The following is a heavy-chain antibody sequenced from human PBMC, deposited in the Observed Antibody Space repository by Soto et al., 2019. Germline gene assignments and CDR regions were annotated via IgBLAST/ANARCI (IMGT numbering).Heavy chain of an antibody. Sequence: QVQLQESGPGLVKPSQTLSLTCTVSGGSISSGGYYWSWIRQHPGKGLEWIGYIYYSGSTYYNPSLQSRVTISLDTSKNQFSLKLSSVTAADTAVYYCARGDGCSGGSCYDGNNWFDPWGQGTLVTVSS. CDR3: ARGDGCSGGSCYDGNNWFDP. CDR2: IYYSGST. J-gene: IGHJ5*02. D-gene: IGHD2-15*01. CDR1: GGSISSGGYY. V-gene: IGHV4-31*03.